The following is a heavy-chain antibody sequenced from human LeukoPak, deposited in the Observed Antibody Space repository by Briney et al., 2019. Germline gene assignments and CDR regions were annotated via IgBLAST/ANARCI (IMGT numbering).Heavy chain of an antibody. CDR1: GGSISSGDYY. D-gene: IGHD3-16*01. CDR2: IYYSGST. J-gene: IGHJ2*01. CDR3: ARGFGVSEYFDL. Sequence: SETLSLTCTVPGGSISSGDYYWSWIRQPPGKGLEWIGYIYYSGSTYYNPSLKSRVTISVDTSKNQFSLKLSSVTAADTAVYYCARGFGVSEYFDLWGRGTLVTVSS. V-gene: IGHV4-30-4*01.